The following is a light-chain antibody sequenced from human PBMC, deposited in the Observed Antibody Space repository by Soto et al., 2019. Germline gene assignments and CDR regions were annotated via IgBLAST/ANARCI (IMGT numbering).Light chain of an antibody. Sequence: QSVLTQPRSVSASPGQSVAISCTGTSSDVGNYNYVSWYQQRPGKAPKVIIYDVSKRPSGVPDRFSGSKSGNTASLTISGLQTEDEAEYYCCSYAGSPYVFGTGTKLTVL. CDR1: SSDVGNYNY. CDR3: CSYAGSPYV. J-gene: IGLJ1*01. V-gene: IGLV2-11*01. CDR2: DVS.